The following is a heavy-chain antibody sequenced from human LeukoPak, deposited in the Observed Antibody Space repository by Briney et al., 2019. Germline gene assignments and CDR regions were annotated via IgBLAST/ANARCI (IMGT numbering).Heavy chain of an antibody. V-gene: IGHV3-53*01. CDR2: IYSGGST. CDR3: AKDPHSWSRDY. CDR1: GFTVSSNY. J-gene: IGHJ4*02. Sequence: GGSLRLSCAASGFTVSSNYMSWVRQAPGKGLEWVSVIYSGGSTYYADSVKGRFTISRDNAKKSLYLEMNSLRAEDTAVYYCAKDPHSWSRDYWGQGTLVTVSS. D-gene: IGHD6-13*01.